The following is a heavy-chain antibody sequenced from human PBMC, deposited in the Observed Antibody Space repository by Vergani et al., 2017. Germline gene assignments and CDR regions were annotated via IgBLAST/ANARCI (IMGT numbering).Heavy chain of an antibody. J-gene: IGHJ4*02. CDR2: IYSGGST. V-gene: IGHV3-66*01. CDR3: ARTRAAHFDY. Sequence: EVQLVESGGGLVQPGGSLRLSCAASGFTVSSNYMSWVRQAPGKGLEWVSVIYSGGSTYYADSVKGRFTISRDNAKNSLYLQMNSLRAEDTAVYYCARTRAAHFDYWGQGTLVTVSS. D-gene: IGHD2-15*01. CDR1: GFTVSSNY.